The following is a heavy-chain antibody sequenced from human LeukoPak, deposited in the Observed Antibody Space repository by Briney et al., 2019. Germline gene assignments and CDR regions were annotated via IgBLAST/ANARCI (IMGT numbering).Heavy chain of an antibody. CDR2: IKQDGSEK. CDR3: ARVKYSSGWTPTFYFDY. V-gene: IGHV3-7*03. J-gene: IGHJ4*02. Sequence: GGSLRLSCAASGFTFSSYWMSWVRQAPGKGLEWVANIKQDGSEKYYVDSVKGRFTISRDNAKNSLYLQMNSLRAEDTAVYYCARVKYSSGWTPTFYFDYWGQGTLVTVSS. CDR1: GFTFSSYW. D-gene: IGHD6-19*01.